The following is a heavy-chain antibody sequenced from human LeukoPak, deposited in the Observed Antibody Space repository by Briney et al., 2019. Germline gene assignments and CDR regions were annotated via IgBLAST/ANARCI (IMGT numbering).Heavy chain of an antibody. D-gene: IGHD3-22*01. J-gene: IGHJ3*02. CDR1: GFTFSSYG. V-gene: IGHV3-30*02. Sequence: PGGSLRLSCAASGFTFSSYGMHWVRQAPGKGLEWVAFIRYDGSNKYYADSVKGRFTISRDNSKNTLYLQMNSLRAEDTAVYYCAKNLHGSSGYYPADAFDIWGQGTMVTVSS. CDR2: IRYDGSNK. CDR3: AKNLHGSSGYYPADAFDI.